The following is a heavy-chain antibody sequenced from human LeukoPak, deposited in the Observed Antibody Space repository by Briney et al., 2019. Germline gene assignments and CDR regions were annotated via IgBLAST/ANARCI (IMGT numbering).Heavy chain of an antibody. Sequence: GRSLRLSCAASGFTFSSYGMHWVRQAPGKGLEWVAVIWYDGSNKYYADSVKGRFTISRDNSKNTLYLQMNSLRGEDTAVYYCAREEDTGYCSGGSCLDYWGQGTLVTVSS. V-gene: IGHV3-30*19. CDR1: GFTFSSYG. J-gene: IGHJ4*02. CDR2: IWYDGSNK. D-gene: IGHD2-15*01. CDR3: AREEDTGYCSGGSCLDY.